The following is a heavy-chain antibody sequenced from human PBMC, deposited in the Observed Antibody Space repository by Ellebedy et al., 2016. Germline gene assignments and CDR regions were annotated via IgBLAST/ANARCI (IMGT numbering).Heavy chain of an antibody. J-gene: IGHJ5*02. V-gene: IGHV1-8*02. CDR3: ARGLIRPYCSSTSCYTPGFNP. Sequence: ASVKVSXXASGYTFTGYYMHWVRQATGQGLEWMGWMNPNSGNTGYAQKFQGRVTMTRNTSISTAYMELSSLRSEDTAVYYCARGLIRPYCSSTSCYTPGFNPWGQGTLVTVSS. D-gene: IGHD2-2*02. CDR2: MNPNSGNT. CDR1: GYTFTGYY.